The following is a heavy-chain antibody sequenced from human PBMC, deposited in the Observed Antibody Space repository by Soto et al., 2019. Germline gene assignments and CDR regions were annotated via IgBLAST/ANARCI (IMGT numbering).Heavy chain of an antibody. CDR2: IYHSGSN. CDR3: ARGQGGFLEWDDAFDI. D-gene: IGHD3-3*01. J-gene: IGHJ3*02. V-gene: IGHV4-30-2*01. Sequence: TSETLSLTCAVSGGSISSGGYSWSWIRQPPGKGLEWIGYIYHSGSNYYNPSLKSRVTISVDRSKNQFSPKLSSVTAADTAVYYCARGQGGFLEWDDAFDIWGQGKMVT. CDR1: GGSISSGGYS.